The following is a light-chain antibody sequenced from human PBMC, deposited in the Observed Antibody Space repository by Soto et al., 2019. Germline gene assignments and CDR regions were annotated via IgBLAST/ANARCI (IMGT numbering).Light chain of an antibody. Sequence: QSVLTQPASVSGSPGQSITISCTGTSSDVGGYNYVSWYQQHPGKAPKVMIYEVTNRPSGVSNRFSGSKSGNTASLTISGLQAEDEADYYCSSYTSSTTRMFGGGTKLTVL. CDR2: EVT. J-gene: IGLJ3*02. CDR1: SSDVGGYNY. CDR3: SSYTSSTTRM. V-gene: IGLV2-14*01.